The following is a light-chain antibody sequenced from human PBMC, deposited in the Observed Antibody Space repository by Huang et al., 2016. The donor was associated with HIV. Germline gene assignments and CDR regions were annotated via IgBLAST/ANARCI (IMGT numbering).Light chain of an antibody. Sequence: EIVMTQSPTTLSVSPGERATLSCRASQSVSSNLAWYQQKPGQAPRLRIYGASTRATGIPARFSGSGSGTEFTLTISSLQSEDFAVYYCQQYGNWPPWTFGQGTKVEIK. CDR2: GAS. J-gene: IGKJ1*01. V-gene: IGKV3-15*01. CDR3: QQYGNWPPWT. CDR1: QSVSSN.